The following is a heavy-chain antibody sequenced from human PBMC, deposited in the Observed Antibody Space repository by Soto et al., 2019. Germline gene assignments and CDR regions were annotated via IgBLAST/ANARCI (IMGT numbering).Heavy chain of an antibody. J-gene: IGHJ6*02. CDR1: GYTFINYG. V-gene: IGHV1-18*01. CDR2: ISAYNGDK. CDR3: ARDGPHIPAVGDV. Sequence: QVYLVQSGPEVKKPGASVKVSCQASGYTFINYGVSWVRQAPGQGLEWMGWISAYNGDKKYAQNVQGRVTLTTDTSTSTAYMEMSTLRSDDTAAYYCARDGPHIPAVGDVWGQGTTVTVSS. D-gene: IGHD6-13*01.